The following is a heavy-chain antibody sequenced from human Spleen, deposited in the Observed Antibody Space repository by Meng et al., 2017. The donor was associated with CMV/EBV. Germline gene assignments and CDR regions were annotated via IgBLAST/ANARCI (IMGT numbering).Heavy chain of an antibody. CDR3: ARVSSGWDYFDY. CDR2: IYYSGST. CDR1: GGPVSSGGYY. Sequence: QVQLQESGPGLVKPSETLSLTCTVSGGPVSSGGYYWTWIRQHPGKGLEWFGHIYYSGSTFYNPSLKRRVIISIDTSKNQFSLNLRSVTAADTAVYYCARVSSGWDYFDYWGQGTLVTVSS. J-gene: IGHJ4*02. V-gene: IGHV4-31*03. D-gene: IGHD6-19*01.